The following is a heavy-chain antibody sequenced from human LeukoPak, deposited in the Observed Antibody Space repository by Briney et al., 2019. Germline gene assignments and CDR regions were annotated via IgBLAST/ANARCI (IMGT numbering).Heavy chain of an antibody. CDR2: ISGDGGST. Sequence: GGSLTLACSAAGFTFDDDAMQWVRQAPGKGLEWVSLISGDGGSTYYADSVKGRFTISRDNSKNSLYLQMNRLRTEDTALYYCAKSSIVAGEYLFDYWAREPWSPSPQ. CDR1: GFTFDDDA. J-gene: IGHJ4*02. D-gene: IGHD6-19*01. V-gene: IGHV3-43*02. CDR3: AKSSIVAGEYLFDY.